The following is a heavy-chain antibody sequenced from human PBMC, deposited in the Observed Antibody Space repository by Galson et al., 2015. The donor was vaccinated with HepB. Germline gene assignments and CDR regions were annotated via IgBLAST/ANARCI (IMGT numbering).Heavy chain of an antibody. V-gene: IGHV3-30-3*01. Sequence: SLRLSCAASGFTFSSYAMHWVRQAPGKGLEWVAVISYDGSNKYYADSVKGRFTISRDNSKNTLYLQMDSLRAEDTAVYYCARDLDGYDYRGLDYWGQGTLVTVSS. CDR1: GFTFSSYA. D-gene: IGHD5-12*01. CDR3: ARDLDGYDYRGLDY. J-gene: IGHJ4*02. CDR2: ISYDGSNK.